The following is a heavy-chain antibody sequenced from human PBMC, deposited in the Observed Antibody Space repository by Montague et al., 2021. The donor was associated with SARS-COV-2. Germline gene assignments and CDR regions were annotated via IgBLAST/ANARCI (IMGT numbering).Heavy chain of an antibody. D-gene: IGHD2-15*01. CDR3: ARQEPIVVVVAAARGWFDP. CDR1: GGSISSSSYY. CDR2: IYYSGST. V-gene: IGHV4-39*01. J-gene: IGHJ5*02. Sequence: SETLSLTCTVSGGSISSSSYYWGWIRQPPGKGLEWIGSIYYSGSTYYNPSLKSRVTISVDTSMNQFSLKLSSVTAADTAVYYCARQEPIVVVVAAARGWFDPWGQGTLVTVSS.